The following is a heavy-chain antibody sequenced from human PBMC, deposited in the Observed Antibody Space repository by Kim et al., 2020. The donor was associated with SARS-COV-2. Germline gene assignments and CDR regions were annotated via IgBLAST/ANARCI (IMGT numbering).Heavy chain of an antibody. D-gene: IGHD3-22*01. J-gene: IGHJ5*02. V-gene: IGHV4-34*01. Sequence: YNPSLTRRVTISVDTSKNQFSLKLSTVTAADTAVYYCANRVITHNWFDPWGQGTLVTVSS. CDR3: ANRVITHNWFDP.